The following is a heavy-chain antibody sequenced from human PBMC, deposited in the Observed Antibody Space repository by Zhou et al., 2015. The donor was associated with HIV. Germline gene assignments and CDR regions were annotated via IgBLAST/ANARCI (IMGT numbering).Heavy chain of an antibody. J-gene: IGHJ4*02. V-gene: IGHV1-69*01. D-gene: IGHD4-23*01. Sequence: QVQLVQSGAEVKKPGSSVKVSCKASGGTFSSYAISWVRQAPGQGLEWMGGIIPIFGTANYAQKFQGRVTITADESTSTAYMELSSLRSEDTAVYYCATTGMTTVVHTPNYFDYWGQGTLVTVSS. CDR2: IIPIFGTA. CDR3: ATTGMTTVVHTPNYFDY. CDR1: GGTFSSYA.